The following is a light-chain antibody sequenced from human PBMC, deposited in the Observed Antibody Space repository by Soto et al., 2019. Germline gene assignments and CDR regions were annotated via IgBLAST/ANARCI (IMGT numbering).Light chain of an antibody. CDR2: DVS. CDR1: SSDVGGYNY. V-gene: IGLV2-14*01. Sequence: QSALTQPASVSGSPGQSITISCTGTSSDVGGYNYVSWYQQHPGKAPKLMIYDVSNRPSGVSNRFSGAKSGNTASLTISGLHAEDDADYYCSSYTSSSTLVVFGVGTKLTVL. CDR3: SSYTSSSTLVV. J-gene: IGLJ2*01.